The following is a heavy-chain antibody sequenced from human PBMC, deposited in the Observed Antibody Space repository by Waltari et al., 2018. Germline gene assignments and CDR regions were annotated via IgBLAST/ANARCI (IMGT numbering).Heavy chain of an antibody. V-gene: IGHV4-61*02. CDR1: GGSISSGSYY. CDR2: IYTSGST. CDR3: ARDSFWSGFTFDY. Sequence: QVQLQESGPGLVKPSQTLSLTCTVSGGSISSGSYYWSWIRQPAGKGLEWIGRIYTSGSTNYNPSLKSRVTISVDTSKNQFSLKPSSVTAADTAVYYCARDSFWSGFTFDYWGQGTLVTVSS. J-gene: IGHJ4*02. D-gene: IGHD3-3*01.